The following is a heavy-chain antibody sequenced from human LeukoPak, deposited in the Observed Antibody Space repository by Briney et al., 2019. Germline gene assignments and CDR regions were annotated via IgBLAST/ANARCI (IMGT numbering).Heavy chain of an antibody. CDR2: IRNDGSIR. Sequence: GGSLRLSCAPSGFTFSSYGMHWVRQAPGKRLEWVAFIRNDGSIRYYADSLKGRFTISRDNSKNTLYLQMNSLRAADTAVYYCVKSGYNRFDYWGQGALVTVSS. J-gene: IGHJ4*02. V-gene: IGHV3-30*02. CDR1: GFTFSSYG. D-gene: IGHD5-24*01. CDR3: VKSGYNRFDY.